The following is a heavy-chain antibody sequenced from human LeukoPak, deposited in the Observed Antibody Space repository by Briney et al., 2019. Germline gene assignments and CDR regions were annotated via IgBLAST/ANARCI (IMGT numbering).Heavy chain of an antibody. CDR2: INHSGST. V-gene: IGHV4-34*01. CDR3: ARGIVGATNYYGMDV. D-gene: IGHD1-26*01. CDR1: GGSFSGYY. J-gene: IGHJ6*02. Sequence: SSETLSLTCAVYGGSFSGYYWSWIRQPPGKGLEWIGEINHSGSTNYNPSLKSRVTISVDTSKNQFSLKLSSVTAADTAVYYCARGIVGATNYYGMDVWGQGTTVTVSS.